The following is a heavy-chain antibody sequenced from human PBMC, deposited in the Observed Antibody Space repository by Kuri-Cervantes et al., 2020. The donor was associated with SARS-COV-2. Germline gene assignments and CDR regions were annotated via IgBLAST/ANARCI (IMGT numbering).Heavy chain of an antibody. CDR1: GGSFSGYY. Sequence: GSLRLSCVVYGGSFSGYYWSWIRQPPGKGLEWIGEINHSGSTNYNPSLKSRVTISVDTSKNQFSLKLSSVTAADTAVYYCARGMGHRQRYSGSYLAAFDIWGQGTMVTVSS. J-gene: IGHJ3*02. D-gene: IGHD1-26*01. CDR3: ARGMGHRQRYSGSYLAAFDI. V-gene: IGHV4-34*01. CDR2: INHSGST.